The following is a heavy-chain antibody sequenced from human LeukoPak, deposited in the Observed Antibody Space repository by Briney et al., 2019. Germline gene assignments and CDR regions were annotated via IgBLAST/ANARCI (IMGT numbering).Heavy chain of an antibody. V-gene: IGHV4-59*12. J-gene: IGHJ4*02. CDR1: GGSISGYY. Sequence: SETLSLTCSVSGGSISGYYWSWIRQPPGKGLEWIGYIYYSGSTNYNPSLKSRVTISVDTSKNQFSLKLSSVTAADTAVYYCARDGGSGWYSSPFDYWGQGTLVTVSS. CDR3: ARDGGSGWYSSPFDY. D-gene: IGHD6-19*01. CDR2: IYYSGST.